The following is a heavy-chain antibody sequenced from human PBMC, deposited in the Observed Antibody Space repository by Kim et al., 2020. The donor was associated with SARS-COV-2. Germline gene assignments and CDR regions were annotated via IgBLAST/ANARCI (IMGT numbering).Heavy chain of an antibody. V-gene: IGHV4-4*07. CDR1: GGSISIYY. D-gene: IGHD3-22*01. CDR2: IYTSGST. CDR3: ARAFSYYYDSSGYYYYYYGMDV. Sequence: SETLSLTCTVSGGSISIYYWSWIRQPAGKGLEWIGRIYTSGSTNYNPSLKSRVTMSVDTSKNQFSLKLSSVTAADTAVYYCARAFSYYYDSSGYYYYYYGMDVWGQGTTVTVSS. J-gene: IGHJ6*02.